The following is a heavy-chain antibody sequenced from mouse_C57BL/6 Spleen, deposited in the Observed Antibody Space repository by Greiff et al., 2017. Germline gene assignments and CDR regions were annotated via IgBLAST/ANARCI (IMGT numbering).Heavy chain of an antibody. Sequence: VKLQQPGAELVKPGASVKLSCKASGYTFTSYWMHWVKQRPGQGLEWIGMIHPNSGSTNYNEKFKSKATLTVDKSSSTAYMQLSSLTSEDSAVYYCARGDYDYDVHFDYWGQGTTLTVSS. D-gene: IGHD2-4*01. CDR2: IHPNSGST. V-gene: IGHV1-64*01. J-gene: IGHJ2*01. CDR1: GYTFTSYW. CDR3: ARGDYDYDVHFDY.